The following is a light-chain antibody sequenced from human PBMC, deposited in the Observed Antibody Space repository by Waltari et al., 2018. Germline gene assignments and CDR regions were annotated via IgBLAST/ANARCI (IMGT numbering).Light chain of an antibody. CDR3: AAWDASLSSWL. CDR2: YDD. CDR1: SSNIGHNS. Sequence: QSVLTQPPSVSGAPRQRVTISCSGSSSNIGHNSVNWYQQLPGKPPKLLIYYDDLLSSGVSDRFSGSKSGTSASLAIAGRQSEDEAHYYCAAWDASLSSWLFGGGTKLTVL. J-gene: IGLJ3*02. V-gene: IGLV1-36*01.